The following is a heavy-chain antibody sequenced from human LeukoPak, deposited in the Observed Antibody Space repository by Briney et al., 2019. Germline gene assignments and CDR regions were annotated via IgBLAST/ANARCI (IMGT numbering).Heavy chain of an antibody. V-gene: IGHV1-8*01. Sequence: ASVKVSCKASGYTFTSYDINWVRQATGQGLEWMGWMNPNSGNTGYAQKFQGRVTMTRNTSISTAYMELSSLRSEDTAVYYCASLGFNYGYSSHYYYMDVWGKGTTVTVSS. CDR1: GYTFTSYD. J-gene: IGHJ6*03. D-gene: IGHD5-18*01. CDR2: MNPNSGNT. CDR3: ASLGFNYGYSSHYYYMDV.